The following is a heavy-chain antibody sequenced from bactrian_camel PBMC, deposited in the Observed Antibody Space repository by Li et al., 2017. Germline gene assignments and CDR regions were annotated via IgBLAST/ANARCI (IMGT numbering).Heavy chain of an antibody. J-gene: IGHJ4*01. V-gene: IGHV3S53*01. Sequence: VQLVESGGGSVQAGGSLRLSCVGSGYIDSDYLMGWFRQAPGKQREGVAAIDRDGTTVYKDTVKGRFTTSRDNAKSTLYLQMNNLSPEDSAMYYCAADRGGAIASMNREFPTADWTYWGQGTQVTVS. CDR1: GYIDSDYL. D-gene: IGHD4*01. CDR3: AADRGGAIASMNREFPTADWTY. CDR2: IDRDGTT.